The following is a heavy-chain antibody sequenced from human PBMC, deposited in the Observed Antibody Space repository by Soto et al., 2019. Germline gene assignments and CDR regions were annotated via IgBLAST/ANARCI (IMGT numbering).Heavy chain of an antibody. Sequence: QVQLVQSGAEAKKPGSSVKVSCEASGGTFSGHAISWVRQAPGQGPEWMGGLIPLFGTTQHAQNFQDRLTITADKSTSTAYMELTSLRFEDTAFYYCARGPNWGYRLDSWGQGTLVTVSS. CDR2: LIPLFGTT. CDR3: ARGPNWGYRLDS. D-gene: IGHD7-27*01. J-gene: IGHJ5*01. CDR1: GGTFSGHA. V-gene: IGHV1-69*06.